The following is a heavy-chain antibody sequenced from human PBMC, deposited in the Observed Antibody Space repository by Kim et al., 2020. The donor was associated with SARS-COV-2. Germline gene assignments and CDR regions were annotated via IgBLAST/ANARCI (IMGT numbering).Heavy chain of an antibody. J-gene: IGHJ4*02. Sequence: SGPTLVNPTETLTLTCTFSGFSLSTSGMCLSWIRQPPGKALEWLARIDWDDDKYYSTSLKTRLTISKDTSKNQVVLTMINMDPVDTATYYCAREARRNYYDSSGPDYWGQGTLVTVSS. CDR1: GFSLSTSGMC. CDR3: AREARRNYYDSSGPDY. V-gene: IGHV2-70*11. D-gene: IGHD3-22*01. CDR2: IDWDDDK.